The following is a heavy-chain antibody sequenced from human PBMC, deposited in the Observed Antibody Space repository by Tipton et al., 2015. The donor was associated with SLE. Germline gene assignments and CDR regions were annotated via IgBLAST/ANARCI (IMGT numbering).Heavy chain of an antibody. J-gene: IGHJ4*02. CDR2: INHSGST. V-gene: IGHV4-34*01. CDR1: GGSFSGYY. CDR3: ARDPYGNEDY. Sequence: TLSLTCAVYGGSFSGYYWSWIRQPPGKGLEWIGEINHSGSTNYNPSLKSRVTISVDTSKNQVSLKLSSVTAADTAVYYCARDPYGNEDYWGQGTLVTVSS. D-gene: IGHD4-11*01.